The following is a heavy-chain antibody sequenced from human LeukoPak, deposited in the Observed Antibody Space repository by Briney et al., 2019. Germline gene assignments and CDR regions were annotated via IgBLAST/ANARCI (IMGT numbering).Heavy chain of an antibody. V-gene: IGHV4-39*07. CDR2: INHSGST. CDR1: GGSISSSSYY. D-gene: IGHD3-3*01. CDR3: ARRSAMGLYNWFDP. J-gene: IGHJ5*02. Sequence: SETLSLTRTVSGGSISSSSYYWGWIRQPPGKGLEWIGEINHSGSTNYNPSLKSRVTISVDTSKNQFSLKLSSVTAADTAVYYCARRSAMGLYNWFDPWGQGTLVTVSS.